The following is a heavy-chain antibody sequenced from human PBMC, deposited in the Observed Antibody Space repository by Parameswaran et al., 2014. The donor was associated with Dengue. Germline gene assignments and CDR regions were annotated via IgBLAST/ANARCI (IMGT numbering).Heavy chain of an antibody. CDR3: ARTYSSSWYTNYYYYGMDV. Sequence: WIRQPPGKGLEWVSSISSSSSYIYYADSVKGRFTISRDNAKNSLYLQMNSLRAEDTAVYYCARTYSSSWYTNYYYYGMDVWGQGTTVTVSS. V-gene: IGHV3-21*01. J-gene: IGHJ6*02. D-gene: IGHD6-13*01. CDR2: ISSSSSYI.